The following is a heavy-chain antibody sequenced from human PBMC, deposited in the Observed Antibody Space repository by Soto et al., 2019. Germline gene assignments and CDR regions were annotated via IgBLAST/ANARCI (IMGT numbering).Heavy chain of an antibody. D-gene: IGHD4-17*01. J-gene: IGHJ4*02. CDR1: GGSISGYY. CDR3: ARDVDADFRTDFDY. Sequence: AKTSETLSLTCTVSGGSISGYYWTWIRQLPGKGLEYIGYISDSGSTNYSPSLKSRVTMSIDTSKNQFYLKLISVTAADSALYYCARDVDADFRTDFDYWGRGTLVTVSS. V-gene: IGHV4-59*12. CDR2: ISDSGST.